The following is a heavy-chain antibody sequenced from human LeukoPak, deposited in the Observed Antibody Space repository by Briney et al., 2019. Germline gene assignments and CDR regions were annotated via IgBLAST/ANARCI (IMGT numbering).Heavy chain of an antibody. J-gene: IGHJ4*02. CDR2: IRTKTNNYAT. CDR3: MSVSVQNCFGDCYGRS. CDR1: GFTFSGSA. Sequence: GGSLKLSCAASGFTFSGSAMHWVRQASGRGLEWVGRIRTKTNNYATAYAASVNGRFTVSRDDSRNTAYLQMNSLRTEDTAIYYCMSVSVQNCFGDCYGRSWGQGTLVTVSS. D-gene: IGHD2-21*01. V-gene: IGHV3-73*01.